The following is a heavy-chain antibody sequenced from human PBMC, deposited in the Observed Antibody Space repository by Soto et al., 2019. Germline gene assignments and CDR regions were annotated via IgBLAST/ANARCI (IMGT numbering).Heavy chain of an antibody. V-gene: IGHV3-33*01. CDR2: IWYDGSDK. CDR1: GYRFYGSV. J-gene: IGHJ6*01. Sequence: ASCGYRFYGSVVPVFFQAPGKGLEWVAIIWYDGSDKYHADSVKGRFTISRDNSKNTLYLQMNSLRAEDTAVYHCGFRSLSYCFGNRAQATPGTGSS. CDR3: GFRSLSYCFGN. D-gene: IGHD2-21*02.